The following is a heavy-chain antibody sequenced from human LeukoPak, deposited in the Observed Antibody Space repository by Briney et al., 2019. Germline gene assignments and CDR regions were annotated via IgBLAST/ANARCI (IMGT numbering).Heavy chain of an antibody. CDR1: GGSISSGGYY. CDR3: ARGMTTVTTGSSYFDY. J-gene: IGHJ4*02. D-gene: IGHD4-17*01. CDR2: IYYSGST. V-gene: IGHV4-31*03. Sequence: PSETLSLTCTVSGGSISSGGYYWSWIRQHPGKGLEWIGYIYYSGSTYYNPSLKSRVTISVDTSKNQFSLKLSSVTAADTAVYYCARGMTTVTTGSSYFDYWGQGTLVTVSS.